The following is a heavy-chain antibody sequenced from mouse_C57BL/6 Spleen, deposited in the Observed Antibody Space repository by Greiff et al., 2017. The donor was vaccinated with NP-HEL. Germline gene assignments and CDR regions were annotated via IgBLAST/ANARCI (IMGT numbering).Heavy chain of an antibody. CDR1: GFNIKDYY. Sequence: EVKLEESGAELVKPGASVKLSCTASGFNIKDYYMHWVKQRTEQGLEWIGRIDPEDGETKYAPKFQGKATITADTSSNTAYLQLSSLTSEDTAVYYCARGDSSGYSAWFAYWGQGTLVTVSA. V-gene: IGHV14-2*01. CDR2: IDPEDGET. CDR3: ARGDSSGYSAWFAY. J-gene: IGHJ3*01. D-gene: IGHD3-2*02.